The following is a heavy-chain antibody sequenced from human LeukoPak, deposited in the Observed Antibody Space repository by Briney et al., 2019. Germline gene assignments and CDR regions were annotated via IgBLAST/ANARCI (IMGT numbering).Heavy chain of an antibody. D-gene: IGHD6-13*01. V-gene: IGHV3-21*01. CDR3: ARGIATNHYFDY. J-gene: IGHJ4*02. CDR1: GFTFSSYS. CDR2: ISSSSSYI. Sequence: PGGSLRLSCAASGFTFSSYSMNWVRQAPGKGLEWVSSISSSSSYIYYADSAKGRFAISRDNAKNSLYLQMNSLRAEDTAVYYCARGIATNHYFDYWGQGTLVTVSS.